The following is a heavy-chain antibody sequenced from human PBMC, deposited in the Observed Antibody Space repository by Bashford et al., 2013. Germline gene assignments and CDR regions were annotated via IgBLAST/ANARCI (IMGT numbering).Heavy chain of an antibody. CDR1: WLHQWLL. CDR3: GRARESSGYYLGAFDY. J-gene: IGHJ4*02. Sequence: SETPVPHLHCLCWLHQWLLLELDPAAAGKGLEWIGRIYTTGSTNYNPSLKSRVTMSVDTSKNQFSLKLTSVTAADTAVYYCGRARESSGYYLGAFDYWGQGMLVTVSS. V-gene: IGHV4-4*07. D-gene: IGHD3-22*01. CDR2: IYTTGST.